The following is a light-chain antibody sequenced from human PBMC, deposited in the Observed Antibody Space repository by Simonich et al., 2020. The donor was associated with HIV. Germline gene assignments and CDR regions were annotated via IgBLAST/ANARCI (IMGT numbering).Light chain of an antibody. CDR3: QQSFSTPYT. Sequence: EIVLTQSPATLSLSPGERATLSCRASQSVSSNLAWYQQKPGQSPRLLIYGASTRAAGIPARFSGSGSGTDCTLTISSLQPEDFATYYCQQSFSTPYTFGQGTKLEIK. CDR2: GAS. CDR1: QSVSSN. V-gene: IGKV3-15*01. J-gene: IGKJ2*01.